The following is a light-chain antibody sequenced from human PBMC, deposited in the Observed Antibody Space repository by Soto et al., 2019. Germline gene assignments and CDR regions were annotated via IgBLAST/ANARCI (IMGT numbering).Light chain of an antibody. CDR2: EVS. CDR3: CSYAGNNSLV. J-gene: IGLJ3*02. CDR1: SSNVGSYNF. V-gene: IGLV2-23*02. Sequence: QSALTQAAAVSGCPGQSITISCTGTSSNVGSYNFVSWYRQYPGKAPELIIYEVSQRPSTFFNRYSGSKSGNTASLTVSGLQSDDEADYYCCSYAGNNSLVFGGGTKVTVL.